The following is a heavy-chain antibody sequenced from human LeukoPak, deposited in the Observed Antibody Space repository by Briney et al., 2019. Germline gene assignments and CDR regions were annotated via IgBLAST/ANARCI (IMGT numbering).Heavy chain of an antibody. V-gene: IGHV3-72*01. J-gene: IGHJ4*02. CDR2: SRNKADSYTT. CDR1: GFTFSSYA. CDR3: TRHFFSD. Sequence: PGGSLRLSCAASGFTFSSYALSWVRQAPGKGLEWVGRSRNKADSYTTYYAASVKGRFTISRDDSKNSQYLQMNSLKAEDTAVYYCTRHFFSDWGQGTLVTVSS. D-gene: IGHD1-26*01.